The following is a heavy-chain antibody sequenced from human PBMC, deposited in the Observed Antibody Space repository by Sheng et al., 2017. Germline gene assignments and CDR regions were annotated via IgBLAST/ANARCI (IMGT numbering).Heavy chain of an antibody. CDR2: ISGSGGTT. Sequence: EVQLLESGGGLVQPGGSLRLSCAASGFSFSGYAMSWVRQAPGKGLEWVSTISGSGGTTYYADSVKGRFTISRDNSKNTVSLQMNSLRAEDTALYYCAKSYYYASGNYYLYGDFDYWGQGTLVSVSS. CDR1: GFSFSGYA. D-gene: IGHD3-10*01. CDR3: AKSYYYASGNYYLYGDFDY. J-gene: IGHJ4*02. V-gene: IGHV3-23*01.